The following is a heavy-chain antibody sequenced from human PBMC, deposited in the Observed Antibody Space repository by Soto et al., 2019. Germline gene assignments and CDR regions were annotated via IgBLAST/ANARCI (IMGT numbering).Heavy chain of an antibody. CDR1: GGSISSYY. V-gene: IGHV4-59*12. D-gene: IGHD2-8*02. J-gene: IGHJ4*02. CDR3: ARDKITGLFDY. CDR2: INYSGST. Sequence: SETLSLTCTVSGGSISSYYWSWIRQPPGKGLEWIGYINYSGSTNCNPSLKSRVTISVDTSKNQFSLKLSSVTAADTAVYYCARDKITGLFDYWGQGTLVTVSS.